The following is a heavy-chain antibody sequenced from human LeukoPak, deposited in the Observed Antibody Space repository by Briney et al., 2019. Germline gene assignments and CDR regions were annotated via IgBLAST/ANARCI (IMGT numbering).Heavy chain of an antibody. CDR3: ASYIVVVPAAKYAFDI. J-gene: IGHJ3*02. CDR1: GGSISSSSYY. CDR2: IYYSGST. Sequence: SETLSLTCTVSGGSISSSSYYWGWIRQPPGKGLEWIGSIYYSGSTYYNPSLKSRVTISVDTSKNQFSLKLSSVTATDTAVYYCASYIVVVPAAKYAFDIWGQGTMVTVSS. D-gene: IGHD2-2*01. V-gene: IGHV4-39*01.